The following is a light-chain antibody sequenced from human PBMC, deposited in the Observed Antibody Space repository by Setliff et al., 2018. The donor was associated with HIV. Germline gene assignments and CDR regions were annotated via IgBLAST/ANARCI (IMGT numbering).Light chain of an antibody. J-gene: IGLJ2*01. V-gene: IGLV2-14*01. CDR2: HVN. CDR3: SSYTTSTFDVV. CDR1: RSDVGGYNY. Sequence: QSALAQPASVSGSPGQSITISCTGTRSDVGGYNYVSWYQQHPGKAPKLMIYHVNKRPSGFSHRFSGSKSGNTASLTISGLQVEDEADYYCSSYTTSTFDVVFGGGTKVTVL.